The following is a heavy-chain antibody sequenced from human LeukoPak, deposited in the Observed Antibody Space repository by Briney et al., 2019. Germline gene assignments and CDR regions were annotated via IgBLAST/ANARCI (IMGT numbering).Heavy chain of an antibody. CDR3: ARAPRSHYFDY. CDR2: IYYSGST. Sequence: PSETLSLTCTVSGGSISSYYWSWIRQHPGKGLEWIGYIYYSGSTYYNPSLKSRLTISADTPKNQFSLKLSSVTAADTAVYYCARAPRSHYFDYWGQGTLVTVSS. V-gene: IGHV4-59*06. CDR1: GGSISSYY. J-gene: IGHJ4*02.